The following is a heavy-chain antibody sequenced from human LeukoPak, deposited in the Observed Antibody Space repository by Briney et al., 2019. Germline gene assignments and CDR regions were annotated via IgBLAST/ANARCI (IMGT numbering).Heavy chain of an antibody. CDR1: GFTVSSNY. V-gene: IGHV3-66*04. J-gene: IGHJ4*02. CDR2: IYSGGST. D-gene: IGHD3-16*01. Sequence: PGGSLRLSCAASGFTVSSNYMSWVRQAPGKGLEWVSVIYSGGSTYYADSVKGRFTISRDNSKNTLFLQMNSLRANDTAIYYCAKHVGAYYFDYWGQGTLVTVSS. CDR3: AKHVGAYYFDY.